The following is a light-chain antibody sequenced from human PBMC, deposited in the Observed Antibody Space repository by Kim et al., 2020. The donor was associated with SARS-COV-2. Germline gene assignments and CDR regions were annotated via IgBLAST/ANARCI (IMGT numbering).Light chain of an antibody. Sequence: DIQMTQSPSTLSASVGDRVTITCRANQNINSWLAWYQQKPGTAPKLLIYKTTLLHTGVPSRFSGGGSGTYFTLTIVGLQPDDFATYYCQQYESPLYTFGQGTRVDIK. CDR2: KTT. V-gene: IGKV1-5*03. J-gene: IGKJ2*01. CDR3: QQYESPLYT. CDR1: QNINSW.